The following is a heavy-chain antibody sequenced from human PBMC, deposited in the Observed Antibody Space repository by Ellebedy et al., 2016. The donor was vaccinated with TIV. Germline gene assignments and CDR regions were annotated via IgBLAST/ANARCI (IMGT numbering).Heavy chain of an antibody. V-gene: IGHV1-2*02. J-gene: IGHJ5*02. CDR1: GYIFTDYF. Sequence: ASVKVSCKASGYIFTDYFMHWVRQAPGQGLEWMAWINPDSGGTKYEQQFQGRVTLTRDTSINTGYMELSSLRSDDTAVYYCTRGFPIAVVGNWFDPWGQGTLVTVSS. CDR3: TRGFPIAVVGNWFDP. D-gene: IGHD6-19*01. CDR2: INPDSGGT.